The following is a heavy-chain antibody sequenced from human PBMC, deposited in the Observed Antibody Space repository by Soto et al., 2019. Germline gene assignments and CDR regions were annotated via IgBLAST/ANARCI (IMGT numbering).Heavy chain of an antibody. V-gene: IGHV1-18*01. CDR1: GYTFTSYG. J-gene: IGHJ6*03. D-gene: IGHD5-12*01. Sequence: ASVKVSCKASGYTFTSYGISWVRQAPGQGLEWMGWISAYNGNTNYAQKLQGRVTMTTDTSTSTAYMELRSLRSDDTAVYYCARGVATPRGNYYYYMDVWSKGTTVTVSS. CDR2: ISAYNGNT. CDR3: ARGVATPRGNYYYYMDV.